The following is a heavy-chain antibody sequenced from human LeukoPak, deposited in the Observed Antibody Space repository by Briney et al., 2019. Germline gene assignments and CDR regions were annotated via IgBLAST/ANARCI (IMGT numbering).Heavy chain of an antibody. CDR3: ARTGDLYWFDP. J-gene: IGHJ5*02. V-gene: IGHV4-59*08. CDR2: IYYSGST. D-gene: IGHD7-27*01. Sequence: PSETLSLTCTVSGGSISSYYWSWIRQPPGKGLEWIGYIYYSGSTNYNPSLKSRVTISVDTSKNQFSLKLSSVTAADTAVYYCARTGDLYWFDPWGQGTLVTVSS. CDR1: GGSISSYY.